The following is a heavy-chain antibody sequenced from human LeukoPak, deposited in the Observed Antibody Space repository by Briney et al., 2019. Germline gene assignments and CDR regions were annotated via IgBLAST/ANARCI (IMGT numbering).Heavy chain of an antibody. CDR3: ARHSGSGWQALGY. D-gene: IGHD6-19*01. Sequence: ASVKVSCKASGYTFSNYGISWVRQAPGLGLEWMGWTSYNGNTNYAQKFQDKVTMTTDTSTTTAYMELRSLESDDTAVYYCARHSGSGWQALGYWGQGTLVTVSS. CDR1: GYTFSNYG. V-gene: IGHV1-18*04. CDR2: TSYNGNT. J-gene: IGHJ4*02.